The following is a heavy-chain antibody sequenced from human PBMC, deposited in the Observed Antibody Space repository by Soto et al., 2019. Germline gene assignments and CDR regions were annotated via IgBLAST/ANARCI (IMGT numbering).Heavy chain of an antibody. Sequence: GKGLEWIGSIYYSGSTYYNPSLKSRVTISVDTAKNQFSLKLSSVTAADTAVYYCAFLLMIGPARRYTLFDS. V-gene: IGHV4-39*01. D-gene: IGHD3-22*01. CDR2: IYYSGST. J-gene: IGHJ5*01. CDR3: AFLLMIGPARRYTLFDS.